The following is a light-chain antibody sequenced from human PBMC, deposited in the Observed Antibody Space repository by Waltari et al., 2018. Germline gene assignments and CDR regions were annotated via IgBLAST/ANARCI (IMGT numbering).Light chain of an antibody. CDR3: SSFTRTNSWV. V-gene: IGLV2-14*03. J-gene: IGLJ3*02. Sequence: HSALAQPASVFGSPGQSITISCTGTSSDVGGYNYVSWYQLHPGKAPRLMIYDVNNRPSGVSNRFSGSKSGNTASLTISGLQAEDEADYYCSSFTRTNSWVFGGGTKLTVL. CDR1: SSDVGGYNY. CDR2: DVN.